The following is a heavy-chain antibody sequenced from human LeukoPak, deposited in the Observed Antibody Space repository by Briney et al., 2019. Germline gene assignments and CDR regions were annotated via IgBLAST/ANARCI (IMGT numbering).Heavy chain of an antibody. Sequence: ATVKVSCKAFGYTFISYGVTWVRQAPGQGLEWMGWISGYNGYTNYAQNFQDRVTMTTDTSTNTAYMELRSLRSDDTAVYYCARLGYCTNGVCYRKHNRLDPWGQGTLVTVSP. D-gene: IGHD2-8*01. J-gene: IGHJ5*02. V-gene: IGHV1-18*01. CDR3: ARLGYCTNGVCYRKHNRLDP. CDR2: ISGYNGYT. CDR1: GYTFISYG.